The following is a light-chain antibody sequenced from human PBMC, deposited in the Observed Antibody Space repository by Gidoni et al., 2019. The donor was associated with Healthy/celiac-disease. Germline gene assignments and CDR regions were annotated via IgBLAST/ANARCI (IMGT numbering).Light chain of an antibody. CDR1: QSISTY. V-gene: IGKV1-39*01. CDR2: AAS. Sequence: DIHMTQSPSSLSASVGDRVTITCRPSQSISTYLNWYQQKPGKAPKLLIYAASSLQSGVTSRFSGSGSETDFTLTSSSLQPEDFATYYCQQSYSLTFGGGTKVEIK. CDR3: QQSYSLT. J-gene: IGKJ4*01.